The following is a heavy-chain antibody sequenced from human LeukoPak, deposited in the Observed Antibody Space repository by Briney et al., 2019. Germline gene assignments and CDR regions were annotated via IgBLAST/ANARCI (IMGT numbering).Heavy chain of an antibody. V-gene: IGHV4-4*02. J-gene: IGHJ4*02. CDR3: ARQGYYDFWSGYYTYFDY. CDR1: GGSISSSNW. CDR2: IYHSGST. D-gene: IGHD3-3*01. Sequence: SETLSLTCAVSGGSISSSNWWSWVRQPPGKGLEWIGEIYHSGSTNYNPSLKSRVTISVDTSKNQFSLKLSSVTAADTAVYYCARQGYYDFWSGYYTYFDYWGQGTLVTVSS.